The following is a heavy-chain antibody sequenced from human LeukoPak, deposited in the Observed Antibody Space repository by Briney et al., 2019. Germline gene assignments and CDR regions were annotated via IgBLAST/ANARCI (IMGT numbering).Heavy chain of an antibody. Sequence: PGGSLRLSCAASGFTFSAYWMHWVRQVPGKGLVWVSRINNDGTATFFADSVKGQFPVSRDNAKTSLYLQMNSLRAEDTAVYYCAELGITMIGGVWGKGTTVTISS. CDR1: GFTFSAYW. CDR3: AELGITMIGGV. CDR2: INNDGTAT. D-gene: IGHD3-10*02. V-gene: IGHV3-74*01. J-gene: IGHJ6*04.